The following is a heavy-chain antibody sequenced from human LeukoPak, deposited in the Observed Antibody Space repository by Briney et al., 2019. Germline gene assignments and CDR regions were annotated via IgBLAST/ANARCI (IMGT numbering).Heavy chain of an antibody. CDR2: INQDGSEK. D-gene: IGHD3-10*01. J-gene: IGHJ4*02. Sequence: PGGSLRLSCAASGFTFSSYAMHWVRQAPGKGLECVANINQDGSEKYYVHSVKGRFTISRDNAKNSTSLEMTILRAEDTAVYYGARGLYRSRSYEDYWGQGTLVTVSS. V-gene: IGHV3-7*04. CDR3: ARGLYRSRSYEDY. CDR1: GFTFSSYA.